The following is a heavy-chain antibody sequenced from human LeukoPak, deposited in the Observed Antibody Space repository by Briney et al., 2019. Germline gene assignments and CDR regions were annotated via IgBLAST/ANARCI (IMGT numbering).Heavy chain of an antibody. CDR2: MNPNSGNT. D-gene: IGHD6-13*01. CDR1: GYTFTSHD. V-gene: IGHV1-8*01. Sequence: ASVKVSCKASGYTFTSHDINWVRQATGQGLEWMGWMNPNSGNTGYAQKFQGRVTMTRNTSINTAYMELNSLKTEDTAVYYCAEKKFLYSSSFHYWGQGTLVTVSS. CDR3: AEKKFLYSSSFHY. J-gene: IGHJ4*02.